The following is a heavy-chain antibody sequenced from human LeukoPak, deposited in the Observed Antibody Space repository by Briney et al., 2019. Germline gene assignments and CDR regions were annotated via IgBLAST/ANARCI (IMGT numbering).Heavy chain of an antibody. V-gene: IGHV1-18*01. D-gene: IGHD3-3*01. CDR1: GYTFTSYG. CDR3: ARGPTIVGVVTTTDY. CDR2: ISVSTGNT. J-gene: IGHJ4*02. Sequence: ASVTVSCKASGYTFTSYGISWVRQAPGQGLEWMGWISVSTGNTDYAQKFQGRVTMTTDTSTSTAYMELRSLRSDDTAVYYCARGPTIVGVVTTTDYWGQGTLVTVSS.